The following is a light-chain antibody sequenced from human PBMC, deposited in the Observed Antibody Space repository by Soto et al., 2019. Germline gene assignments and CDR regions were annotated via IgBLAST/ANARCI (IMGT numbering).Light chain of an antibody. CDR3: QQYGTSPWT. Sequence: EIVLPQSPGTLSLSPGERATLSCRASQSVSYTYLAWYQQKPGQAPRLLISAISSRATGIPDRFSGSGSGTDFTLTISRLEPEDFAVYYCQQYGTSPWTFGQGTKLEIK. CDR1: QSVSYTY. CDR2: AIS. V-gene: IGKV3-20*01. J-gene: IGKJ1*01.